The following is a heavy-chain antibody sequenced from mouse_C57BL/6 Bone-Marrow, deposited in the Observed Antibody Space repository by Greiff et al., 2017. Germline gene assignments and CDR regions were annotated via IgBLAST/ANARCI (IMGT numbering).Heavy chain of an antibody. CDR3: ARKWSTTVSQFAY. D-gene: IGHD1-1*01. CDR1: GFTFSSYG. V-gene: IGHV5-6*01. Sequence: EVHLVESGGDLVKPGGSLKLSCAASGFTFSSYGMSWVRQTPDKRLEWVATISSGGSYTYYPDSVKGRFTISRDNAKNTLYLQMSSLKSEATAMYYGARKWSTTVSQFAYWGQGTLVTVSA. CDR2: ISSGGSYT. J-gene: IGHJ3*01.